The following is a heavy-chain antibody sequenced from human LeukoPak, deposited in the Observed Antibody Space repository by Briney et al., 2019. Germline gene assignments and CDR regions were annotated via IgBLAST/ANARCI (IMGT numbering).Heavy chain of an antibody. CDR3: ATNYMVRGVIFDY. D-gene: IGHD3-10*01. CDR1: GGTFSSYA. J-gene: IGHJ4*02. V-gene: IGHV1-69*05. Sequence: ASVKVSCKASGGTFSSYAISWVRQAPGQGLEWMGRIIPIFGTANYAQKFQGRVTITTDESTSTAYMELSSLSSEDTAVYYCATNYMVRGVIFDYWGQGTLVTVSS. CDR2: IIPIFGTA.